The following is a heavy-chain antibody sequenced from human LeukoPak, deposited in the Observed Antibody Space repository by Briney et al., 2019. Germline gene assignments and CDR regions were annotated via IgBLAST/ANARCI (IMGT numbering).Heavy chain of an antibody. CDR1: GFTFTTYS. Sequence: GGSLRLSCAASGFTFTTYSMNWVRQAPGKGLEWVSAISGSGGSTYYADSVKGRFTISRDNSKNTLYLQMNSLRAEDTAVYYCAKRYCSSTSCYHAADYWGQGTLVTVSS. D-gene: IGHD2-2*01. J-gene: IGHJ4*02. CDR2: ISGSGGST. V-gene: IGHV3-23*01. CDR3: AKRYCSSTSCYHAADY.